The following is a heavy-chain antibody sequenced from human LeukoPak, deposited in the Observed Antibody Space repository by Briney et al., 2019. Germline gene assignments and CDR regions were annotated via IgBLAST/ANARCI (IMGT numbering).Heavy chain of an antibody. CDR2: VNHSGST. CDR3: ARASRLGELSLGY. V-gene: IGHV4-34*09. Sequence: SETLSLTCAVYGGSFSGYYWSWIRQPPGEGLEWIGEVNHSGSTNYNPSLKSRVTISVDTSKNQFSLKLSSVTAADTAVYYCARASRLGELSLGYWGQGTLVTVSS. J-gene: IGHJ4*02. D-gene: IGHD3-16*02. CDR1: GGSFSGYY.